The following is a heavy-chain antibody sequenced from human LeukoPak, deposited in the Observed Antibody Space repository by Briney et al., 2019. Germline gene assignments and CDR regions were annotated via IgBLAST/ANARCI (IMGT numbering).Heavy chain of an antibody. CDR3: ASEDGHNPNLGFDY. J-gene: IGHJ4*02. D-gene: IGHD5-24*01. CDR1: GFTFSSYG. Sequence: GGSLRLSCAASGFTFSSYGMHWVRQAPGKGLEWVAVIWYDGSNKYYADSVKGRFTISRDNSKNTLYLQMNSLRAEDTAVYYCASEDGHNPNLGFDYWGQGTLVTVSS. V-gene: IGHV3-30*02. CDR2: IWYDGSNK.